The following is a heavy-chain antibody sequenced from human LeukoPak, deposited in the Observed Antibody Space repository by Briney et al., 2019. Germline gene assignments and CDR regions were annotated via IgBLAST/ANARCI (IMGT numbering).Heavy chain of an antibody. J-gene: IGHJ5*02. D-gene: IGHD3-10*01. CDR3: ARVLWFGESDWFDP. CDR2: ISAYNGNT. V-gene: IGHV1-18*01. CDR1: GYTFTSYG. Sequence: ASVKVSCKASGYTFTSYGISWVRQAPGQGREWMGWISAYNGNTNYAQKLQGRVTMTTDTSTSTAYMELRSLRSDDTAVYYCARVLWFGESDWFDPWGQETLVTVSS.